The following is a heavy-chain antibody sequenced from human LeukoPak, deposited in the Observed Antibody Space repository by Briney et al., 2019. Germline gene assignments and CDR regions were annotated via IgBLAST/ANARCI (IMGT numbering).Heavy chain of an antibody. Sequence: PSQTLSLTCTVSGGSISSGGYYWSWIRQHPGKGLEWIGYIYYSGSTYYNPSLKSRVTISVDTSKNQFSLKLSSVTAADTAVYYCAREKYNWNYAAFDIWGQGTMVTVSS. D-gene: IGHD1-7*01. V-gene: IGHV4-31*03. CDR1: GGSISSGGYY. CDR2: IYYSGST. CDR3: AREKYNWNYAAFDI. J-gene: IGHJ3*02.